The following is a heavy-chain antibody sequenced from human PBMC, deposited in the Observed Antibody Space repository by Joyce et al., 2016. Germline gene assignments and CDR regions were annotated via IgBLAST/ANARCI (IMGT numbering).Heavy chain of an antibody. CDR3: GRGGAVDV. J-gene: IGHJ4*02. CDR1: GFSFSGYA. CDR2: VSFDGITK. D-gene: IGHD4/OR15-4a*01. V-gene: IGHV3-30-3*01. Sequence: QVQLVESTGGVVQPGGSLRLSWVASGFSFSGYAFPWVRQAPGKPLDWVAVVSFDGITKYYADSVKGRFTISRDNSKSTVYLQMDNLRLEDTGVYYCGRGGAVDVWGQGTLVTVSS.